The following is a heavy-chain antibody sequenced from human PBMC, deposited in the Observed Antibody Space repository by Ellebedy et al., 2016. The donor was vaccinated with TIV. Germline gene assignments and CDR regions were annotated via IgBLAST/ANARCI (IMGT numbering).Heavy chain of an antibody. CDR2: ISGSGGGR. CDR1: GFTFSNYA. V-gene: IGHV3-23*01. CDR3: AKGDIVVVVAAASDYYGMDV. D-gene: IGHD2-15*01. J-gene: IGHJ6*02. Sequence: PGGSLRLSCAASGFTFSNYAMTWVRQAPGKGLEWVSTISGSGGGRHYADSVKGRFIISSDNSKNTLYLQMNSLRAEDTAVYYCAKGDIVVVVAAASDYYGMDVWGQGTTVTVSS.